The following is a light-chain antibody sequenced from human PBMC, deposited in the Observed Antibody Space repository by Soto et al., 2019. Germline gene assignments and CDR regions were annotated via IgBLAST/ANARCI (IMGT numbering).Light chain of an antibody. Sequence: QSALTQPRSVSGSPGQSVTISCTGTSSDVGYYNYVSWYQQYPGKAPKLMIYDVSGRPSGVPDRFSGSKSGNTASLTISGLQAEDEAYYCCCSYVGSFIVVFGTGTKVTVL. CDR2: DVS. CDR3: CSYVGSFIVV. CDR1: SSDVGYYNY. J-gene: IGLJ1*01. V-gene: IGLV2-11*01.